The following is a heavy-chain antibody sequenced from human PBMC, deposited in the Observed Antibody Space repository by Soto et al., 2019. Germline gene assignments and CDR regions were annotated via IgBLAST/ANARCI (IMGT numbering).Heavy chain of an antibody. Sequence: GASVKVSCKASGGTFSSYAISWVRQAPGQGLEWMGGIIPIFGTANYAQKFQGRVTITADESTSTAYMELSSLRSEDTAVYYCARGGYSYGFSRFDYWGQGTLVTVSS. CDR1: GGTFSSYA. CDR3: ARGGYSYGFSRFDY. V-gene: IGHV1-69*13. J-gene: IGHJ4*02. CDR2: IIPIFGTA. D-gene: IGHD5-18*01.